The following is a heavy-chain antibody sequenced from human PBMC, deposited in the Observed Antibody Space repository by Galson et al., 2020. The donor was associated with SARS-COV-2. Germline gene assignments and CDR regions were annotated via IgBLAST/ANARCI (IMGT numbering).Heavy chain of an antibody. J-gene: IGHJ4*02. CDR1: GYTFSPYD. D-gene: IGHD2-15*01. CDR2: MNPKSGNT. Sequence: ASVKVSCKASGYTFSPYDINWVRQATGQGLEWMGWMNPKSGNTGYAQKFQGRVTMTRDTSINTAYMELSSLTSEDTAVYYCARGTVVDSSLDYWGQGTLVTVSS. CDR3: ARGTVVDSSLDY. V-gene: IGHV1-8*01.